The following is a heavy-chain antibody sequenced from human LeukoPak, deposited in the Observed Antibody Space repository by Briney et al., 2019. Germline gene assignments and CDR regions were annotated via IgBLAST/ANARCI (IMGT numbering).Heavy chain of an antibody. CDR3: ARVGRQYYYDPPDY. Sequence: ASVKDSCKASGYTFTGYYMHWVRQAPGQGLEWMGWINPNSGGTNYAQKFQGRVTVTRDTSISTAYMELSRLRSDDTAVYYCARVGRQYYYDPPDYWGQGTLVTVSS. D-gene: IGHD3-22*01. V-gene: IGHV1-2*02. J-gene: IGHJ4*02. CDR1: GYTFTGYY. CDR2: INPNSGGT.